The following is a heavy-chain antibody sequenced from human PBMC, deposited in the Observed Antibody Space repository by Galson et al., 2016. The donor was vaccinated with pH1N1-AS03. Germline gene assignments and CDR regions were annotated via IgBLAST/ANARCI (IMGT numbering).Heavy chain of an antibody. CDR1: GGSMTSPDW. Sequence: SETLSLTCAVSGGSMTSPDWWTWVRQPPRKGLEWIGEVHYSGTTSYNPSPNSRVSMSIDKSNNQFSLNLGSVTAADTAVYFCASAGYHTPGYHYWGQGALVTVSS. CDR2: VHYSGTT. V-gene: IGHV4-4*02. CDR3: ASAGYHTPGYHY. D-gene: IGHD3-9*01. J-gene: IGHJ4*02.